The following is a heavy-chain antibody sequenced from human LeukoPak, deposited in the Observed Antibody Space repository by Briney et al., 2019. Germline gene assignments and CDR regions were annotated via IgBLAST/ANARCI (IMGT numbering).Heavy chain of an antibody. D-gene: IGHD1-26*01. Sequence: SETLSLTCTVSGGSISSYYWNWIRQPAGKGLEWIGRIYTSGSTNYNPSLKSRVTISVDTSKNQFSLKLSSVTAADTALYYCARDPNGAAWYYMDVWGKGTTVTVSS. CDR2: IYTSGST. CDR1: GGSISSYY. V-gene: IGHV4-4*07. CDR3: ARDPNGAAWYYMDV. J-gene: IGHJ6*03.